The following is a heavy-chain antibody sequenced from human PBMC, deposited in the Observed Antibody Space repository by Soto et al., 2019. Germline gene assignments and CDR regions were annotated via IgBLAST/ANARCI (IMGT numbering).Heavy chain of an antibody. CDR1: GYTFTGYY. D-gene: IGHD3-22*01. J-gene: IGHJ6*02. CDR2: INPNSGGT. CDR3: AADMYYYDSSGYLDAGGMDV. V-gene: IGHV1-2*02. Sequence: ASVKVSCKASGYTFTGYYMHWVRQAPGQGLEWMGWINPNSGGTNYAQKFQGRVTMTRDTSISTAYMELSRLRSDDTAVYYCAADMYYYDSSGYLDAGGMDVWGQGTTVTVSS.